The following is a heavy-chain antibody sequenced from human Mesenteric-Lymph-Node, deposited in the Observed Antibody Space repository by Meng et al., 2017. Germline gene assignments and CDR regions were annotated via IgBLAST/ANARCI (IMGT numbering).Heavy chain of an antibody. CDR1: GVSISSGDYY. Sequence: QVQLEESGPGLVKPSHTLSLPCTVSGVSISSGDYYWSWIRQPPGKGLEWIGYIYYSGSTYYNPSLKSRVTISVDTSKNQFSLKLSSVTAADTAVYYCATQESRDGHNPYWGQGTLVTVSS. D-gene: IGHD5-24*01. J-gene: IGHJ4*02. V-gene: IGHV4-30-4*01. CDR3: ATQESRDGHNPY. CDR2: IYYSGST.